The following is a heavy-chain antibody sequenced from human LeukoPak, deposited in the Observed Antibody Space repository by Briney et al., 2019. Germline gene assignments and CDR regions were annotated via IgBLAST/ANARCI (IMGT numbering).Heavy chain of an antibody. CDR3: ARDQYDTWSRRGNFDS. D-gene: IGHD3-3*01. J-gene: IGHJ4*02. Sequence: HAGGSLRLSCVASGFTFGKYWMSWVRQAPGKGLEWVANIKLDGSGKNYVDSVKGRFTISRDNTKNSLYLQMNSLRVEDTAVFYCARDQYDTWSRRGNFDSWGQGTLVIVSS. CDR1: GFTFGKYW. V-gene: IGHV3-7*03. CDR2: IKLDGSGK.